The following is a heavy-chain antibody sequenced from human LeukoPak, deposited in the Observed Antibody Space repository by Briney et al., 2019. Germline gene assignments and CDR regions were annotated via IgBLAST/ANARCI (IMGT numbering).Heavy chain of an antibody. CDR1: GGSISSYY. J-gene: IGHJ4*02. CDR2: IYYSGST. CDR3: ARHEYYGSGRFDY. V-gene: IGHV4-59*08. D-gene: IGHD3-10*01. Sequence: PSETLSLTCTVSGGSISSYYWSWIRQPPGKGLEWIGYIYYSGSTNYNPSLNSRVTITVDTSKNQFSLKLSSVTAADTTVYYCARHEYYGSGRFDYWGQGTLVTVSS.